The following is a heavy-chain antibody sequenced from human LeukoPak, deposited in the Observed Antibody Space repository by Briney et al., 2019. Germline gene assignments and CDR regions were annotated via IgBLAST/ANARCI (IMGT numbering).Heavy chain of an antibody. Sequence: ASVKVSCKASGGTFSCYAISWVRQAPGQGLEWMGWINTNTGNPTFAQGFTGRFVFSLDTSASTAYLQISSLKAEDTAVYYCARDAVIGELLWFGDGFDPWGQGTLVSVSS. CDR1: GGTFSCYA. V-gene: IGHV7-4-1*02. D-gene: IGHD3-10*01. J-gene: IGHJ5*02. CDR2: INTNTGNP. CDR3: ARDAVIGELLWFGDGFDP.